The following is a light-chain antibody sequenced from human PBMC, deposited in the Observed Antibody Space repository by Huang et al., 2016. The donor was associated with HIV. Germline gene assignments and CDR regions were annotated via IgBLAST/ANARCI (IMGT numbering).Light chain of an antibody. CDR1: KDISNY. J-gene: IGKJ4*01. V-gene: IGKV1-33*01. CDR2: DAS. Sequence: DIQMTQSPSSLSASVGDRVTITCQASKDISNYLNWYQQKPGKAPELLSYDASNLETGVPARFSGSGSGTDFTFTIRSLQPEDIATYYCQQYHRFGGGTKVEIK. CDR3: QQYHR.